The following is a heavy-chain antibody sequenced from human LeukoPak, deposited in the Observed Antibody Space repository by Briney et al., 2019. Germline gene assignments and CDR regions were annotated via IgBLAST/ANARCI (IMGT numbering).Heavy chain of an antibody. CDR1: GFTFSSYA. Sequence: PTGGSLRLSCAASGFTFSSYAMSWVRQAPGKGLEWVSAISGSGGSTYYADSVKGRFTISRDNSKNTVYLQMNSLRVEDAAVYYCAKDDPTGRYLWGQGTLVTVSS. CDR3: AKDDPTGRYL. CDR2: ISGSGGST. V-gene: IGHV3-23*01. J-gene: IGHJ4*02. D-gene: IGHD1-26*01.